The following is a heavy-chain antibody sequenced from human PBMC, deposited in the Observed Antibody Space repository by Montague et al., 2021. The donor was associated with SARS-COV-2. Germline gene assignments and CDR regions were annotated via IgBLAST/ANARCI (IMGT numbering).Heavy chain of an antibody. D-gene: IGHD2-21*02. CDR3: ARDLLPPRTAIKTNFFGLDV. CDR1: GGFISSSY. J-gene: IGHJ6*02. CDR2: TYHSGNT. V-gene: IGHV4-59*01. Sequence: SETLSLTCTVPGGFISSSYWSWIRQPPGKGLEWIGYTYHSGNTNYNPSLKSRVTISIDTSMNQFSLSLSSMTAADTAVYFCARDLLPPRTAIKTNFFGLDVWGQGTTVIVSS.